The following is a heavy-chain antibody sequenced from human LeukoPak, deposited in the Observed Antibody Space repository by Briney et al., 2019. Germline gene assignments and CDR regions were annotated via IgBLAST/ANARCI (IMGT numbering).Heavy chain of an antibody. V-gene: IGHV3-64*01. D-gene: IGHD2-2*01. CDR3: ARDSVRGSTSLLNWFDP. J-gene: IGHJ5*02. Sequence: GGSLRLSCAASGFTFSSYAMHWVRQAPGKGLEYVSAISSNGGTTHYANSVKGRFTISRDNSKNTLYLQMGSLGAEDMAVYYCARDSVRGSTSLLNWFDPWGQGTLVTVSS. CDR2: ISSNGGTT. CDR1: GFTFSSYA.